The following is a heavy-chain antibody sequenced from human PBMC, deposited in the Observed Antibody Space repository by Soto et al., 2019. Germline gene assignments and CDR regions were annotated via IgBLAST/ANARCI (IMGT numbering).Heavy chain of an antibody. CDR1: GGSISSSSYF. CDR3: ARHPSDFWFDP. V-gene: IGHV4-39*01. CDR2: ISYRRST. D-gene: IGHD2-21*02. Sequence: QLQLQESGPGLVKPSETLSLTCSVSGGSISSSSYFWGWIRQPPGKGLEWFGSISYRRSTYYNPSLTSRVTVSVATSKNQFSLKLSSVTAADAAVYYCARHPSDFWFDPWGQGTLVTVSS. J-gene: IGHJ5*02.